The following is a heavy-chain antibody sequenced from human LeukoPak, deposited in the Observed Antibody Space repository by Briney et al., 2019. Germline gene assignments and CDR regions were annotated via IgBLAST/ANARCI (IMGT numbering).Heavy chain of an antibody. Sequence: PGGSLRLSCAASGFTFSSYSMNWVRQAPGKGLEWVSYISSSSSTIYYADSVKGRFTISRDNAKNSLYLQMNSLRAEDTAVYYCASYYDFWSGYYTSDYWGQGTLVTVSS. V-gene: IGHV3-48*01. D-gene: IGHD3-3*01. CDR3: ASYYDFWSGYYTSDY. CDR2: ISSSSSTI. CDR1: GFTFSSYS. J-gene: IGHJ4*02.